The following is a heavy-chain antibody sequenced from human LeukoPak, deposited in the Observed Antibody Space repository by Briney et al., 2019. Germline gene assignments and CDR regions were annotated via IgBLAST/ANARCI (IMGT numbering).Heavy chain of an antibody. CDR3: ARGYDSSGYYFDY. CDR2: IYHSGST. J-gene: IGHJ4*02. D-gene: IGHD3-22*01. CDR1: GGSISSGGYS. V-gene: IGHV4-30-2*01. Sequence: PSETLSLTCAVSGGSISSGGYSWGWIRQPPGKGLEWIGYIYHSGSTYYNPSLKSRVTISVDRSKNQFSLKLSSVTAADTAVYYCARGYDSSGYYFDYWGQGTLVTVSS.